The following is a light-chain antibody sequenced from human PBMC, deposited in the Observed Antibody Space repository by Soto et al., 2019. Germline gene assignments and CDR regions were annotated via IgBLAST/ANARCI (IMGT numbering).Light chain of an antibody. Sequence: EVVMTQSPATLSVSPGERATVSCRASQDVGRNLAWYQQRPGQAPRLLIYGASTRATDIPARFSGRGSGTEFTLTITSLQSAGVAVYYCQQYNEWPSFVHGTKV. CDR1: QDVGRN. CDR3: QQYNEWPS. V-gene: IGKV3-15*01. J-gene: IGKJ1*01. CDR2: GAS.